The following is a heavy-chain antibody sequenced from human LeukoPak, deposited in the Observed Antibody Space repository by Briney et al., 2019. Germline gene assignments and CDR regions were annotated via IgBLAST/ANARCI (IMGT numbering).Heavy chain of an antibody. Sequence: PSETLSLTCAVSGYSISSGYYWGWIRQPPGKGLEWIGSIYHSGSTYYNPSLKSRVTISVDTSKNQFSLKLSSVTAADTAVYYCARGYSGLFDYWGQGTLVTVSS. CDR1: GYSISSGYY. J-gene: IGHJ4*02. CDR2: IYHSGST. V-gene: IGHV4-38-2*01. CDR3: ARGYSGLFDY. D-gene: IGHD5-12*01.